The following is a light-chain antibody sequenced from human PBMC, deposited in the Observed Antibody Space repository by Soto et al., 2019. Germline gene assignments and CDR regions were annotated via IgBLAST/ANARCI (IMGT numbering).Light chain of an antibody. V-gene: IGLV2-14*03. CDR2: DVS. CDR3: TSYTSSSTYV. CDR1: SSDVGSYNY. Sequence: QSALTQPASVSGSPGQSITIFCTGTSSDVGSYNYVSWYQQHPGRAPKLMIYDVSSRPSGVSNRFSGSKSGNTASLTISGLQAGDEADYFCTSYTSSSTYVFGTGTKLTVL. J-gene: IGLJ1*01.